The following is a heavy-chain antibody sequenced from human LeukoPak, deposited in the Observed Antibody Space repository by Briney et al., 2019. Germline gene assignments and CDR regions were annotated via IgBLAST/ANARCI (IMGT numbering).Heavy chain of an antibody. CDR3: ARDVYDYVWGSYRYIFDY. CDR1: GGTFSSYA. V-gene: IGHV1-69*06. J-gene: IGHJ4*02. D-gene: IGHD3-16*02. Sequence: SVKVSCKASGGTFSSYAISWVRQAPGQGLEWMGGIIPIFGTANYAQEFQSRVTITADKSTSTAYMELSSLRSEDTAVCYCARDVYDYVWGSYRYIFDYWGQGTLVTVSS. CDR2: IIPIFGTA.